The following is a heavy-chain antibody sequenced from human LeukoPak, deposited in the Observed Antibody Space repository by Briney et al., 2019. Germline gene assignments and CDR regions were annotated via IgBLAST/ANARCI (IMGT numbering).Heavy chain of an antibody. V-gene: IGHV4-34*01. Sequence: SETLSLTCAVYGGSFSGYYWSWIRQPPGKELEWIGSIYYRGITYYNLSLKSRVTISVDTSKNHFFLNLTSVTAADTAVYYCARGDFTIPKTYYFGYWGQGTLVTVSS. CDR2: IYYRGIT. CDR3: ARGDFTIPKTYYFGY. CDR1: GGSFSGYY. D-gene: IGHD3-9*01. J-gene: IGHJ4*02.